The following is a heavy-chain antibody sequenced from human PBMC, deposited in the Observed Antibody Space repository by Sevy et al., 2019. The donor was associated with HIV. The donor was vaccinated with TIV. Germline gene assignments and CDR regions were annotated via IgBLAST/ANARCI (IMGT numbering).Heavy chain of an antibody. V-gene: IGHV3-21*01. J-gene: IGHJ4*02. CDR3: ARIGRSFDY. CDR2: ISSSSSYI. Sequence: GGSLRLSCAASGFTFSTHGIHWVRQAPGKGLEWVSSISSSSSYIYYADSVKGRFTISRDNAKNSLYLQMNSLRTEDTAVYYCARIGRSFDYWGQGTLVTVSS. CDR1: GFTFSTHG.